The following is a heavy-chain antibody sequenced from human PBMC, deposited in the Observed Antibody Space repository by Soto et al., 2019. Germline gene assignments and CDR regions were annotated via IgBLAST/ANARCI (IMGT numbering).Heavy chain of an antibody. Sequence: ASVKVSCKTSGYTFSSYSINWVRQAPGQGLEWMAWISTNSGNTHYAERFQGRVTVTLDKSARTAFMEMRGLTSDDTATYFCARDNGYYDVGG. CDR1: GYTFSSYS. J-gene: IGHJ6*02. CDR3: ARDNGYYDV. CDR2: ISTNSGNT. V-gene: IGHV1-18*04. D-gene: IGHD1-26*01.